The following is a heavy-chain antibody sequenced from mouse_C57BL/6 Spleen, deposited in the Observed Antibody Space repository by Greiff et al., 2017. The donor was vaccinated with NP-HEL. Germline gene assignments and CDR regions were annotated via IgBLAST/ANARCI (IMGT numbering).Heavy chain of an antibody. D-gene: IGHD4-1*01. CDR2: INPYNGGT. J-gene: IGHJ2*01. Sequence: EVQLVESGPVLVKPGASVKMSCKASGYTFTDYYMNWVKQSHGKSLEWIGVINPYNGGTSYNQKFKGKATLTVDKSSSTAYMELNSLTSEDSAVYYCARAGTDYFDYWGQGTTLTVSS. V-gene: IGHV1-19*01. CDR1: GYTFTDYY. CDR3: ARAGTDYFDY.